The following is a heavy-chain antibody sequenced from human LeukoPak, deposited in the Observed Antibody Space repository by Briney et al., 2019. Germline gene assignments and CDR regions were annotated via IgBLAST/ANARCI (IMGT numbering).Heavy chain of an antibody. V-gene: IGHV1-2*02. CDR1: GYTFSGYY. CDR3: ARANGFDAVDI. CDR2: INPNSGGT. J-gene: IGHJ3*02. Sequence: VASVKVSCTASGYTFSGYYMHWVRQAPGQGLEWMGWINPNSGGTNYAQKFQGRVTLTRDTSISTAYMELSSLRSDDTAVYYCARANGFDAVDIWGQGTMVTVSS. D-gene: IGHD4-17*01.